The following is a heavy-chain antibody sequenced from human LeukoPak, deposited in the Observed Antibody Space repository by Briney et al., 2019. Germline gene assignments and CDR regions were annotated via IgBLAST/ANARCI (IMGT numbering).Heavy chain of an antibody. CDR3: ASLPRYDFWA. Sequence: SETLSLTCTVSGRSISTTNFYWGWIRQPPGKGLEWIGSISYSGATYYNPSLKSRLTVSADTSKKEVSLRLNSVTAADTAVYYCASLPRYDFWAWGQGNLVIVSS. V-gene: IGHV4-39*01. J-gene: IGHJ5*02. CDR2: ISYSGAT. D-gene: IGHD3-3*01. CDR1: GRSISTTNFY.